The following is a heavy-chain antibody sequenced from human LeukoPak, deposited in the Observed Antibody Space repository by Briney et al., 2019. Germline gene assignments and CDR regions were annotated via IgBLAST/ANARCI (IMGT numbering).Heavy chain of an antibody. CDR3: AREERLLWFGEQKGWFDP. V-gene: IGHV4-31*03. J-gene: IGHJ5*02. CDR1: GGSISSGGYY. Sequence: SQTLSLTCTVSGGSISSGGYYWSWIRQHPGKGLEWIGYIYYSGSTYYNPSLKSRVTISVDTSKNQFSLKLSSVTAADTAVYYCAREERLLWFGEQKGWFDPWGQGTLVTVSS. D-gene: IGHD3-10*01. CDR2: IYYSGST.